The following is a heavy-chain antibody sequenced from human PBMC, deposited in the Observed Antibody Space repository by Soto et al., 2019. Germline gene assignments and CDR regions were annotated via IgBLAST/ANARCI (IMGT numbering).Heavy chain of an antibody. Sequence: EVQLVESGGGLVQRGGSLRLSCAASGLTFSSYSMNWVRQAPGKGLEWVSYISSSSSTIYYADSVKGRFTISRDNAKNALYLQMNSLRAEDTAVYYCASGEASRYCNYGMHVWCQGTTVTVSS. V-gene: IGHV3-48*01. D-gene: IGHD3-10*01. CDR1: GLTFSSYS. J-gene: IGHJ6*02. CDR2: ISSSSSTI. CDR3: ASGEASRYCNYGMHV.